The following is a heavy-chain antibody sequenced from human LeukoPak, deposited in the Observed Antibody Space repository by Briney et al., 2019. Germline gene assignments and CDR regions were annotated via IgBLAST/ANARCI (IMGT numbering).Heavy chain of an antibody. CDR2: IRSKANSYAT. CDR1: GFTFSGSA. Sequence: GGSLRLSCAASGFTFSGSAMHWVRQASGKGLEWVGRIRSKANSYATAYAASVKGRFTISRDDSKNTAYLQMNSLKTEDTAVYYCTSRVVTAIYWGQEPWSPSPQ. CDR3: TSRVVTAIY. D-gene: IGHD2-21*02. V-gene: IGHV3-73*01. J-gene: IGHJ4*01.